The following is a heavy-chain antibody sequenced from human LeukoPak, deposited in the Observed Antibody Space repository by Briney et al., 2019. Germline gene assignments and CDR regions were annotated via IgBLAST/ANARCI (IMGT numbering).Heavy chain of an antibody. J-gene: IGHJ5*02. CDR2: INSSSSYL. CDR3: ARDLYNSSSYYPAWFDP. Sequence: GGSLRLSCAASGFTFRSYSMNWARQAPGKRLEWVSSINSSSSYLHHADSVKGRFTISRDNAKNTLYLQMNSLRAEDTAVYYCARDLYNSSSYYPAWFDPWGQGTLVTVSS. D-gene: IGHD3-22*01. CDR1: GFTFRSYS. V-gene: IGHV3-21*01.